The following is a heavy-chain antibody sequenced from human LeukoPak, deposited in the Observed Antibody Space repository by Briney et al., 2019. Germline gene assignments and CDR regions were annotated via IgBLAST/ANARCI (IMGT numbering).Heavy chain of an antibody. CDR3: ARDSVKNDFWSGYYIYYYYYMDV. V-gene: IGHV1-69*06. D-gene: IGHD3-3*01. Sequence: ASVKVSCKASGGTFSSYAISWVRQAPGQGLEWMGGIIPIFGTANYAQKFQGRVTITADKSTSTAYMEPSSLRSEDTAVYYCARDSVKNDFWSGYYIYYYYYMDVWGKGTTVTVSS. J-gene: IGHJ6*03. CDR2: IIPIFGTA. CDR1: GGTFSSYA.